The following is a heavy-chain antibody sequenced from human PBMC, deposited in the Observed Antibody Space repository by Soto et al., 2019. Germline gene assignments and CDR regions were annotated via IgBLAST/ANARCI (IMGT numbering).Heavy chain of an antibody. Sequence: EVQLVESGGGLVKPGGSLRLSCAASGFTFSSYSMNWVRQAPGKGLEWVSSISSSSSYIYYADSVKGRFTISRDNAKNSLSMQMTSLRAEDTAVYYCARDRTTSAFDIWGQGTMFTVSS. CDR3: ARDRTTSAFDI. CDR2: ISSSSSYI. D-gene: IGHD4-17*01. V-gene: IGHV3-21*01. J-gene: IGHJ3*02. CDR1: GFTFSSYS.